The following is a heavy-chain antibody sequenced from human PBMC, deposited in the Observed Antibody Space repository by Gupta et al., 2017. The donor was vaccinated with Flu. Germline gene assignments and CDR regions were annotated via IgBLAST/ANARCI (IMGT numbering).Heavy chain of an antibody. CDR3: AKDCPISSGSLDFFDS. Sequence: MSWVRQAPGKGLEGVSSIRGSGDSTYYADSVRGRFTISRDNSKSTVFLQMNSLRAEETAVYYCAKDCPISSGSLDFFDSWGQGTLVTVSS. CDR2: IRGSGDST. D-gene: IGHD1-26*01. V-gene: IGHV3-23*01. J-gene: IGHJ4*02.